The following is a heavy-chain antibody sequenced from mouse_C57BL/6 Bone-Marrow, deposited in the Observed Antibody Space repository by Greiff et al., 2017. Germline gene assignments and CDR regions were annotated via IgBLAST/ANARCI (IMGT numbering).Heavy chain of an antibody. V-gene: IGHV1-19*01. CDR1: GYTFTDYY. CDR3: AGVLRSEMDY. D-gene: IGHD1-1*01. Sequence: EVQLQESGPVLVKPGASVKMSCKASGYTFTDYYMNWVKQSHGKSLEWIGVINPYNGGTSYNQKFKGKATLTVDKSSSTAYMELNSLTSEDSAVYYCAGVLRSEMDYWGQGTSVTVSS. J-gene: IGHJ4*01. CDR2: INPYNGGT.